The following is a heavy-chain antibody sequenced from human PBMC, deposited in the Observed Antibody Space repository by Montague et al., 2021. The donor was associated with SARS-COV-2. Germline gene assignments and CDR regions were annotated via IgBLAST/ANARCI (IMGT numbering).Heavy chain of an antibody. V-gene: IGHV3-23*03. CDR3: AREFPGDYGYYYYYSMDV. CDR2: IEHEYRTI. CDR1: GFTFSKFA. D-gene: IGHD4/OR15-4a*01. J-gene: IGHJ6*03. Sequence: SLRLSCAASGFTFSKFAMSWVRQALGKGLEWVAVIEHEYRTIWHXDSVKGRFTISRDDSKNTLYLQMASLRVEDTAVYFCAREFPGDYGYYYYYSMDVWGKGTTVTVSS.